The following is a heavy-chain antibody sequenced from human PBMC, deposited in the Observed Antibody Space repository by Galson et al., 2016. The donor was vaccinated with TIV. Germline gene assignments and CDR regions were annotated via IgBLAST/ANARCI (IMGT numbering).Heavy chain of an antibody. D-gene: IGHD2-21*02. CDR2: INPSGGGT. V-gene: IGHV1-46*01. Sequence: SVKVSCKASGYPVTTYYMHWVRQGPGQGLEWMGIINPSGGGTTYAQHFQGRLTMTRDTSTSTVYMELSGLRSEDTAVYYWARTQSCGGDCYYFDYWGQGALVTVSS. CDR1: GYPVTTYY. J-gene: IGHJ4*02. CDR3: ARTQSCGGDCYYFDY.